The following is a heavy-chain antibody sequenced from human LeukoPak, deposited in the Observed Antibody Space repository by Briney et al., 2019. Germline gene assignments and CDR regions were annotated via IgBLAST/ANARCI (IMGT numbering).Heavy chain of an antibody. CDR2: INHSGST. CDR1: GGSFSGYY. Sequence: PSETLSLTCAVYGGSFSGYYWSWIRQPPGKGLEWIGEINHSGSTNYNPSLKSRVTISVDTSKNQFSLKLSSVTAADTAVFYGARPAGMVDYWVQGTLVSVSS. J-gene: IGHJ4*02. D-gene: IGHD6-19*01. V-gene: IGHV4-34*01. CDR3: ARPAGMVDY.